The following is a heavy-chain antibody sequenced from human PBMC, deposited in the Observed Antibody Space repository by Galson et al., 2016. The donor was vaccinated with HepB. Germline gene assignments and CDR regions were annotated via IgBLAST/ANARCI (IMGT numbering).Heavy chain of an antibody. Sequence: SVKVSCKASGYTFTGHYIHWVRQAPGQGLQWMGWINPNRGGTYYAQNFQGRVTMTRDTSIATAYMDLSRLRFDDTAVYYCARAPRRYNHGPARSEAFDGRGQGTLVTVS. D-gene: IGHD1-1*01. V-gene: IGHV1-2*02. CDR3: ARAPRRYNHGPARSEAFDG. J-gene: IGHJ3*01. CDR1: GYTFTGHY. CDR2: INPNRGGT.